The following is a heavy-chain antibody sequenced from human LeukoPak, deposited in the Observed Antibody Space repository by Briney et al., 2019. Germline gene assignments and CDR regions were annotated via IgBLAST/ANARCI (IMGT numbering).Heavy chain of an antibody. V-gene: IGHV3-48*01. D-gene: IGHD2-2*01. CDR3: ARGDIVVVPAAFLFDY. CDR1: GFTFSSYS. Sequence: GESLKISCAASGFTFSSYSMNWVRQAPGKGLEWVSYISSSSSTIYYADSVKGRFTISRDNAKNSLYLQMNSLRAEDTAVYYCARGDIVVVPAAFLFDYWGQGTLVTVSS. J-gene: IGHJ4*02. CDR2: ISSSSSTI.